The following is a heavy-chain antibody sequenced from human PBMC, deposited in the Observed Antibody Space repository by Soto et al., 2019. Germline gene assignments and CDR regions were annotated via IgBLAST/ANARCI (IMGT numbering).Heavy chain of an antibody. J-gene: IGHJ4*02. CDR2: IDEYGNTI. V-gene: IGHV3-74*01. Sequence: WGSLGVGCASSGFTFSIYWMHWVRQVPGKGLLWVSRIDEYGNTIDYADSVRGRFTISIDNARKTLYLEMNSLRAEDTALYYCTRDIGGRWAYWGPGTLVTVSS. D-gene: IGHD3-16*01. CDR1: GFTFSIYW. CDR3: TRDIGGRWAY.